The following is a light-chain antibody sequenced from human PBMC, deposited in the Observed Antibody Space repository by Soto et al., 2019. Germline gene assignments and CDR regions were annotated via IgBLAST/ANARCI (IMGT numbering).Light chain of an antibody. CDR3: GSGDSSLRDEI. V-gene: IGLV1-51*01. CDR1: SSNIGGNS. J-gene: IGLJ1*01. CDR2: DDD. Sequence: QTVLTQPPSVSAAPGQRVTISCSGSSSNIGGNSVSWYQQLPGTAPKLLIYDDDKRPSGIPDRFSGSKSGTSATLGITGFQTGDEADYYCGSGDSSLRDEISGTGTKVT.